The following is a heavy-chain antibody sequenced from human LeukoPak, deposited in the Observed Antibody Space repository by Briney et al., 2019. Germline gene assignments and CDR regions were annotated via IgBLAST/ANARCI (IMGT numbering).Heavy chain of an antibody. J-gene: IGHJ4*02. CDR3: ARDSSFDY. Sequence: PGGSLRLSCAASEFTFNSFTMHWVRQPPGKGLEWVAFISADGSTKYYAESVKGRFTISRDNSKNTLYLQMNSLRAEDTAVYYCARDSSFDYWGQGTLVTVSS. CDR2: ISADGSTK. CDR1: EFTFNSFT. V-gene: IGHV3-30-3*01.